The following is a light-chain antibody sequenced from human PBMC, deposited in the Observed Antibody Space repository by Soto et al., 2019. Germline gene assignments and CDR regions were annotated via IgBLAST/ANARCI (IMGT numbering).Light chain of an antibody. CDR1: QSVSSY. CDR2: DAS. CDR3: QQYGSSPRT. V-gene: IGKV3-11*01. Sequence: IVLTHSPATLSFSPWERSTLSCRASQSVSSYLVWYQQKPGQAPRLLIYDASNRATGIPARFSGSGSGTDFTLTISSLEPEDFAVYCCQQYGSSPRTFGQGTKVDIK. J-gene: IGKJ1*01.